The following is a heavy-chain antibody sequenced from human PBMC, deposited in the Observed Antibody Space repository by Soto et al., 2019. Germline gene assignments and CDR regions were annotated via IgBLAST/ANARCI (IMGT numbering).Heavy chain of an antibody. J-gene: IGHJ6*03. Sequence: QLQLQESGPGLVKPSETLSLTCTVSGGSISSSSYYWGWILQPPGKGLAWIGSIYYSGSTYYNPSLKSRVTISLDTSKKQFSLKLSYVTAADSAVYYCARRVQDGVEPYYYYYMDVWGKGTTVTVSS. CDR3: ARRVQDGVEPYYYYYMDV. D-gene: IGHD3-3*01. CDR2: IYYSGST. CDR1: GGSISSSSYY. V-gene: IGHV4-39*01.